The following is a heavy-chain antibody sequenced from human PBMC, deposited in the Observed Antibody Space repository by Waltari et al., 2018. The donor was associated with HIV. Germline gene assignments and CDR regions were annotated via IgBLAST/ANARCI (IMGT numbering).Heavy chain of an antibody. J-gene: IGHJ5*02. Sequence: EVQLVESGGGLVKPGGSLRLSCAASGFTFSNAWMSWVRQAPGKGLEWVGRIKSKTDGGTTDYAAPVKGRFTISRDDSKNTLYLQMNSLKTEDTAVYYCTTDLGYCSSTSCYPWGQGTLVTVSS. V-gene: IGHV3-15*01. CDR3: TTDLGYCSSTSCYP. CDR1: GFTFSNAW. CDR2: IKSKTDGGTT. D-gene: IGHD2-2*03.